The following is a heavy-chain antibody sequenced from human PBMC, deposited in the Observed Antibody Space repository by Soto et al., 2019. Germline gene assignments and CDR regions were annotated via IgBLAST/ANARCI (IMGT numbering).Heavy chain of an antibody. J-gene: IGHJ4*02. CDR1: GFTLSIYG. V-gene: IGHV3-23*01. D-gene: IGHD2-21*02. CDR2: ISGSGGST. CDR3: AKDGSPYCGGDSSY. Sequence: GGSQLLGCAACGFTLSIYGMSWVRQALGKGLEWVSAISGSGGSTYYADSVKGRFTISRDNSKNTLYLQMNSLRAEDTAVYYRAKDGSPYCGGDSSYWGQGTPVTVS.